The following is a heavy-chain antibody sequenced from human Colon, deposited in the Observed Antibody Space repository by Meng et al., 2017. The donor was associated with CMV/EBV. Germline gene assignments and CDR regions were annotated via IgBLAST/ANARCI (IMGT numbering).Heavy chain of an antibody. V-gene: IGHV3-74*01. CDR2: ISHDGTIT. CDR3: ARERSWIFDY. D-gene: IGHD2-2*03. J-gene: IGHJ4*02. CDR1: GFTFSSDV. Sequence: GGSLRLSCAASGFTFSSDVMHWVRQAPGKGLVWVARISHDGTITTYVDSVKGRFSISRDNARNTLYLQMNSLRAEDTAVYYCARERSWIFDYWGQGTLVTVSS.